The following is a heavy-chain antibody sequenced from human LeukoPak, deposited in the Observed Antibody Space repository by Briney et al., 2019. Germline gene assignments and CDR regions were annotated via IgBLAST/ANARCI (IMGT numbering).Heavy chain of an antibody. Sequence: ASVKVSCKASGYTFTGYYMHWVRQAPGQGLEWMGWMNPNSGNTGYAQKFQGRVTITRNTSISTAYMELSSLRSEDTAVYYCARAGYWPNYGMDVWGQGTTVTVSS. D-gene: IGHD2-8*02. CDR2: MNPNSGNT. CDR1: GYTFTGYY. CDR3: ARAGYWPNYGMDV. V-gene: IGHV1-8*03. J-gene: IGHJ6*02.